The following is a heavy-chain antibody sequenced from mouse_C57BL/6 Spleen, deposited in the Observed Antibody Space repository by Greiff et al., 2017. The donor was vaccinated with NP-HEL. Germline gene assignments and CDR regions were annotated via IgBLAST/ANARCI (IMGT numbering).Heavy chain of an antibody. V-gene: IGHV1-31*01. CDR1: GYSFTGYY. CDR3: AREGDYDYERYFDV. J-gene: IGHJ1*03. Sequence: EVQLQQSGPELVKPGASVKISCKASGYSFTGYYMHWVKQSHGNILDWIGYIYPYNGVSSYNQKFTCKATLTVDKSSSTAYMELRSLTSEDSAVYYCAREGDYDYERYFDVWGTGTTVTVSS. D-gene: IGHD2-4*01. CDR2: IYPYNGVS.